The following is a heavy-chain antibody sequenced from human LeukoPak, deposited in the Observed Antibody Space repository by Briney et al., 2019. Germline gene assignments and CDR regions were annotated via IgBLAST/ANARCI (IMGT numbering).Heavy chain of an antibody. V-gene: IGHV3-53*01. CDR3: ARGGSTFSFDY. J-gene: IGHJ4*02. CDR2: IYSAGST. Sequence: GGSLRLSCAASGFTVSSNYMSWVRQAPGKGLEWVSVIYSAGSTYYADSVKGRFTISRDNSKNTLYLQMNSVRVEDTAVYSCARGGSTFSFDYWGQGTLVTVSS. D-gene: IGHD2/OR15-2a*01. CDR1: GFTVSSNY.